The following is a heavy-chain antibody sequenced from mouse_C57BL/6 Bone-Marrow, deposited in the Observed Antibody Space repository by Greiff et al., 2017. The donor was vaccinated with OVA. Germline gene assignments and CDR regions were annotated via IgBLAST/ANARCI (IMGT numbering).Heavy chain of an antibody. CDR1: GFNIKDDY. D-gene: IGHD1-1*01. Sequence: EVQLQESGAELVRPGASVKLSCTASGFNIKDDYMHWVKQRPEQGLEWIGWIDPENGDTEYASKFKGKAILTADKSSSTAYMELRSLTSEDSAVYYCTRHGITTVGYYFDYWGQGTTLTVSS. J-gene: IGHJ2*01. V-gene: IGHV14-4*01. CDR3: TRHGITTVGYYFDY. CDR2: IDPENGDT.